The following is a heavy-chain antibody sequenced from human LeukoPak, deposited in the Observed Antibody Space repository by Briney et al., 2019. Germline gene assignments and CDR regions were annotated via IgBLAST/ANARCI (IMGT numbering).Heavy chain of an antibody. J-gene: IGHJ4*02. CDR2: ISGSGGDT. V-gene: IGHV3-23*01. CDR3: AKDLNYDFWSGLGN. D-gene: IGHD3-3*01. Sequence: GGSLRLSCAASGFTFSFYAMSWVRQAPGKGLEWVSSISGSGGDTYYADSVRGRFTISRDSSKNTLYLQMNSLRAEDTAVYYCAKDLNYDFWSGLGNWGQGTLVTVSS. CDR1: GFTFSFYA.